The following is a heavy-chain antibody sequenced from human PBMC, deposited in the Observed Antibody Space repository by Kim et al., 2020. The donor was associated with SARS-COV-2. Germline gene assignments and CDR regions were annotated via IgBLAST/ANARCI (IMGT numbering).Heavy chain of an antibody. V-gene: IGHV1-18*04. J-gene: IGHJ6*02. D-gene: IGHD3-10*01. CDR3: ARDVGDGSGSPPDYYYYGMDV. Sequence: ASVKVSCKASGYTFTSYGISWVRQAPGQGLEWMGWISAYNGNTNYAQKLQGRVTMTTDTSTSTAYMELRSLRSDDTAVYYCARDVGDGSGSPPDYYYYGMDVWGQGTTVTVSS. CDR2: ISAYNGNT. CDR1: GYTFTSYG.